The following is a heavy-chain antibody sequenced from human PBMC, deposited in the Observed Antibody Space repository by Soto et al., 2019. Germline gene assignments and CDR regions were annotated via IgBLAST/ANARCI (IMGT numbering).Heavy chain of an antibody. V-gene: IGHV1-69*01. D-gene: IGHD6-19*01. CDR1: GGTFTSYV. J-gene: IGHJ6*02. CDR2: ILPIFGTT. Sequence: QVQLVQSGAEVKKPGSSVKVSCKASGGTFTSYVFSWVRQAPGQGLELMGGILPIFGTTSYAQKFQGRITITADQPTSTASMDLSSLSSEDTAVYYCAGSSGLYYNAIDVWGQGTTVTVSS. CDR3: AGSSGLYYNAIDV.